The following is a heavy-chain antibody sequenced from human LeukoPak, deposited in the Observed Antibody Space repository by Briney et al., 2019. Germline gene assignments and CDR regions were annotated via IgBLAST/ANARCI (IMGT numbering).Heavy chain of an antibody. CDR1: GFTFSSYG. Sequence: GGSLRLSCAASGFTFSSYGMHWVRQAPGKGLEWVAVICYDGSNKYYADSVKGRFTISRDNSKNTLYLQMNSLRAEDTAVYYCAREGEWGYCSGGSCYLYYFDYWGQGTLVTVSS. CDR3: AREGEWGYCSGGSCYLYYFDY. D-gene: IGHD2-15*01. CDR2: ICYDGSNK. V-gene: IGHV3-33*01. J-gene: IGHJ4*02.